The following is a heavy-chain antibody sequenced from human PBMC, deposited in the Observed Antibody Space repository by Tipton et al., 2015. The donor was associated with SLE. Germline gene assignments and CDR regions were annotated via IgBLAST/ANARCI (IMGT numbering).Heavy chain of an antibody. V-gene: IGHV3-9*01. CDR2: INWNSRSF. Sequence: SLRLSCAASGFTFDDHAMHWVRQAPGKGLEWVSAINWNSRSFGYADSVKGRFTISRDNAKNSLYLQMNSLRVEDTAFYYCAKGRKLAAAGTEGDALDIWGQGTKVTVSS. CDR1: GFTFDDHA. D-gene: IGHD6-13*01. CDR3: AKGRKLAAAGTEGDALDI. J-gene: IGHJ3*02.